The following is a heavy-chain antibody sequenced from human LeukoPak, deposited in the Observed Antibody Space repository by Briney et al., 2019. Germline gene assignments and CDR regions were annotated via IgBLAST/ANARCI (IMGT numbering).Heavy chain of an antibody. CDR1: GFTFSSYG. D-gene: IGHD3-10*01. CDR3: ARDERFGELGQHLDY. CDR2: ISYDGSNK. Sequence: GRSLRLSCAASGFTFSSYGMHWVRQAPGKGLEWVAVISYDGSNKYYADSVKGRFTISRDNSKNTLYLQMNSLRAEDTAVYYCARDERFGELGQHLDYWGQGTLVTVSS. V-gene: IGHV3-30*03. J-gene: IGHJ4*02.